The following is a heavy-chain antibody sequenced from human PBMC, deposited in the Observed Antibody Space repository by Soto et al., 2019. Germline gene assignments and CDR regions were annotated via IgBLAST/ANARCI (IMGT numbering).Heavy chain of an antibody. D-gene: IGHD5-12*01. J-gene: IGHJ5*02. V-gene: IGHV3-9*01. CDR3: AKGPYGGYAEGGWFDP. CDR2: ISWNSGSI. Sequence: EVHLVESGGGLVQPGRSLRLSCVASGFTFDDYAMHWVRQAPGKGLEWVSGISWNSGSIGYVDSVKGRFTISRDNAKNSLYLRMNSLRAEDTALYYCAKGPYGGYAEGGWFDPWGQGTLVTVSS. CDR1: GFTFDDYA.